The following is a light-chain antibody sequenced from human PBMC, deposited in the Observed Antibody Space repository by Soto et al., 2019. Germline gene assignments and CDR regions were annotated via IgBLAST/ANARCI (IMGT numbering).Light chain of an antibody. CDR1: SSNIGSNT. Sequence: QSVLTQPPSASGTPGQRVTISCSGSSSNIGSNTVNWFQQLPGTAPKLLIYGSRQRPSGVPDRFSGSKSGTSASLAISGLQSEDEANCYCAAWDDSLKGYVFGTGTKLTVL. CDR3: AAWDDSLKGYV. J-gene: IGLJ1*01. V-gene: IGLV1-44*01. CDR2: GSR.